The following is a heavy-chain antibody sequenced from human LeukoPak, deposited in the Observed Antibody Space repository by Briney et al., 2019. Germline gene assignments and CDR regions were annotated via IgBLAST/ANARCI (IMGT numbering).Heavy chain of an antibody. CDR3: ARSDYGDPTVSDY. CDR2: IYPGDSDT. Sequence: GASLQISCKGSGYSFTSYWIGWVRQMPGKGLEWMGIIYPGDSDTRYSPSFQGQVTISADRSISTAYLQWSSLKASDTAMYYCARSDYGDPTVSDYWGQGTLVTVSS. CDR1: GYSFTSYW. V-gene: IGHV5-51*01. D-gene: IGHD3-16*01. J-gene: IGHJ4*02.